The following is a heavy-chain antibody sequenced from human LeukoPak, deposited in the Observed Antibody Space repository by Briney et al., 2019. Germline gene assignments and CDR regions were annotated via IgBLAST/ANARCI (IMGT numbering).Heavy chain of an antibody. Sequence: GGSLRLSCAASGFTFSSHTMHWVRQAPGKRLEWVAVISYDGSNKYYADSVKGRFTISRDNSKNTLYLQMNSLRAEDTAVYYCARPDIVIIPAAMPNYYGMDVWGQGTTVTVSS. CDR3: ARPDIVIIPAAMPNYYGMDV. CDR1: GFTFSSHT. D-gene: IGHD2-2*01. CDR2: ISYDGSNK. J-gene: IGHJ6*02. V-gene: IGHV3-30-3*01.